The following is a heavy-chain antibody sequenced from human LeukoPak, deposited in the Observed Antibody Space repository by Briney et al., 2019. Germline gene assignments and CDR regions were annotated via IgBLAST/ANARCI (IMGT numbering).Heavy chain of an antibody. CDR1: GFTFSSYA. J-gene: IGHJ6*03. V-gene: IGHV3-23*01. Sequence: PGGSLRLSCAASGFTFSSYAMSWVCQAPGKGLEWVSAISGSGGSTYYADSVKGRFTISRDNSKNTLYLQMNSLRAEDTAVYYCAKGTSWSRAYYMDVWGKGTTVTVSS. CDR3: AKGTSWSRAYYMDV. CDR2: ISGSGGST. D-gene: IGHD6-6*01.